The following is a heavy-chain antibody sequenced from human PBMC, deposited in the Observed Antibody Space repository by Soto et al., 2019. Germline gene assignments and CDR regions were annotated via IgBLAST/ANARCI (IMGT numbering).Heavy chain of an antibody. CDR3: ARGTRLHFVGAYYFDH. CDR2: IFFSGSA. CDR1: GGSTTTYY. D-gene: IGHD3-3*02. V-gene: IGHV4-59*12. J-gene: IGHJ4*02. Sequence: NPSETLYLTCPVSGGSTTTYYWSWIRQPPGKGLEWIGYIFFSGSAKYNSSLESRVTISVDTSKNQFSLEMSSLTAADTAVYYCARGTRLHFVGAYYFDHWGQGALVTVSS.